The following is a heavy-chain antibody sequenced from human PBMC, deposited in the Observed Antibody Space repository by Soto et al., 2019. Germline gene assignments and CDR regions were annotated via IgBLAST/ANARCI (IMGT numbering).Heavy chain of an antibody. J-gene: IGHJ4*02. V-gene: IGHV3-48*01. CDR2: ISSSSSTI. CDR3: ASVILGYCSSTSCSPTYDFDY. CDR1: GFTFSSYS. D-gene: IGHD2-2*01. Sequence: GGSLRLSCAASGFTFSSYSMNWVRQAPGKGLEWVSYISSSSSTIYYADSVKGRFTISRDNAKNSLYLQMNSLRAEDTAVYYCASVILGYCSSTSCSPTYDFDYWGQGTLVTVSS.